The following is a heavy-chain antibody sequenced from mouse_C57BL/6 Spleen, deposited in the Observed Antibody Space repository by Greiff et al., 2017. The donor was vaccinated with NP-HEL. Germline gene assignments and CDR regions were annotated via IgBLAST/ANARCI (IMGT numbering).Heavy chain of an antibody. D-gene: IGHD4-1*01. CDR1: GFSFNTYA. CDR3: VRHETGLDY. J-gene: IGHJ2*01. V-gene: IGHV10-1*01. CDR2: IRSKSNNYAT. Sequence: EVHLVESGGGLVQPKGSLKLSCAASGFSFNTYAMNWVRQAPGKGLEWVARIRSKSNNYATYYADSVKDRFTISRDDSESMLYLQMNNLKTEDTAMYYCVRHETGLDYWGQGTTLTVSS.